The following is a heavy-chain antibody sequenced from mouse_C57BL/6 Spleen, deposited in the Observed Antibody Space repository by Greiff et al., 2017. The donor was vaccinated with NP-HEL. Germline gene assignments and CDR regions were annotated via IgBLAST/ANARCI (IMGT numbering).Heavy chain of an antibody. V-gene: IGHV1-53*01. D-gene: IGHD2-3*01. CDR2: INPSNGGT. J-gene: IGHJ2*01. CDR1: GYTFTSYW. Sequence: QVQLQQPGTELVKPGASVKLSCKASGYTFTSYWMHWVKQRPGQGLEWIGNINPSNGGTNYNEKFKSKATLTVDKSSSTAYMQLSSLTSADSAVYYCARDGSSLYYFDYWGQGTTLTVSS. CDR3: ARDGSSLYYFDY.